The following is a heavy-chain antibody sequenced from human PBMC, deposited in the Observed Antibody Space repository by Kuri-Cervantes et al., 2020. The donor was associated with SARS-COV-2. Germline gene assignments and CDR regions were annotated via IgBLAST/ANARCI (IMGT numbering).Heavy chain of an antibody. V-gene: IGHV3-23*01. CDR2: ISGSGGST. Sequence: GGSLRLSCAASGFTFSSYAMSWVRQAPGKGLEWVSAISGSGGSTYYADSVKGRFTISRDNAKNSLYLQMNSLRAEDTAVYYCARAGDITMIVVAIPFDYWGQGTLVTVSS. J-gene: IGHJ4*02. CDR1: GFTFSSYA. CDR3: ARAGDITMIVVAIPFDY. D-gene: IGHD3-22*01.